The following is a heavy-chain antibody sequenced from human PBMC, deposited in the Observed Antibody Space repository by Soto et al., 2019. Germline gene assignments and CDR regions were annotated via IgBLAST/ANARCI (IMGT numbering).Heavy chain of an antibody. D-gene: IGHD3-3*01. Sequence: GGSLRLSCAASGFTFSSYAMHWVRQAPGKGLEYVSAISSNGGSTYYANSVKGRFTISRDNSKNTLYLQMGSLRAEDMAVYYCARGRFWSGQDYWGQGTLVTVSS. V-gene: IGHV3-64*01. CDR3: ARGRFWSGQDY. CDR2: ISSNGGST. CDR1: GFTFSSYA. J-gene: IGHJ4*02.